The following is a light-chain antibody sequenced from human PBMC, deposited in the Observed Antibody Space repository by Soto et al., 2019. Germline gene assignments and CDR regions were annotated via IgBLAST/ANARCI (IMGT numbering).Light chain of an antibody. CDR1: QSISDT. CDR3: QQYDNWPWT. CDR2: GAS. J-gene: IGKJ1*01. Sequence: EIVMSQSPATLSVSKGGRATLSCRASQSISDTLAWYQQKPGQAPRXLIHGASTREPGFPAMFSGSGSGTEFTLTISSLQSEDFAVYYCQQYDNWPWTFGQGTKVDIK. V-gene: IGKV3-15*01.